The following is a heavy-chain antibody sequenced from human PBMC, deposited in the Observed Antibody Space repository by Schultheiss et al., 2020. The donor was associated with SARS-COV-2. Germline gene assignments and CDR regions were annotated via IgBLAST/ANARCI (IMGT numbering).Heavy chain of an antibody. CDR3: ARDSGDDITIFGVVNDAFDI. CDR1: GGSISSGSYY. D-gene: IGHD3-3*01. J-gene: IGHJ3*02. CDR2: IYHSGST. Sequence: SETLSLTCAVSGGSISSGSYYWSWIRQPAGKGLEWIGYIYHSGSTYYNPSLKSRVTISVDKSKNQFSLKLSSVTAADTAVYYCARDSGDDITIFGVVNDAFDIWGQGTMVTVSS. V-gene: IGHV4-30-2*01.